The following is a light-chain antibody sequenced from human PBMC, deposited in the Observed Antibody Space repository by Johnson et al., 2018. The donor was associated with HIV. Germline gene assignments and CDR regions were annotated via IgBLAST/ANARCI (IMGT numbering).Light chain of an antibody. Sequence: QSVLTQPPSVSAAPGQKVTISCSGSSSNIGNNYVSWYQQLPGTAPKLLIYENNKRPSGIPDRFSGSKSGTSATLAISGLRSEDDADYYCAAWDDSLSVYVFGTGTKVTVL. J-gene: IGLJ1*01. V-gene: IGLV1-51*02. CDR2: ENN. CDR3: AAWDDSLSVYV. CDR1: SSNIGNNY.